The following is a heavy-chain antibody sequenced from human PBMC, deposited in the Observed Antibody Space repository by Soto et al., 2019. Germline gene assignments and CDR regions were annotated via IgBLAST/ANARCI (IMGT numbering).Heavy chain of an antibody. D-gene: IGHD3-22*01. Sequence: QVQLVQSGAEVKKPGASVKVSCKASGYTFTSYDVNWVRQATGQGLEWMGWMNPNSGNTGYAQKFQGRVTMTRNTSISTAYMELSGLRSDDMAVYYCARELTMIVDNWGQGTLVAVSS. V-gene: IGHV1-8*01. CDR2: MNPNSGNT. J-gene: IGHJ4*02. CDR3: ARELTMIVDN. CDR1: GYTFTSYD.